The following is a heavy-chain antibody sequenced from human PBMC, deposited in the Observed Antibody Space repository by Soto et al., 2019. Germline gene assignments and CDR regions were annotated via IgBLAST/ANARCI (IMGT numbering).Heavy chain of an antibody. Sequence: PGGSLRLSCTTSGFTFGGYAMSWFRQAPGKGLEWVGFIRGKAYGGTTEYAASVKDRFTISRDDPKSIAYLQMNSLKTEDTAVYFCTRGMYSAYETSPLFFDYWGQGTRVTVSS. CDR1: GFTFGGYA. D-gene: IGHD5-12*01. CDR2: IRGKAYGGTT. CDR3: TRGMYSAYETSPLFFDY. J-gene: IGHJ4*02. V-gene: IGHV3-49*03.